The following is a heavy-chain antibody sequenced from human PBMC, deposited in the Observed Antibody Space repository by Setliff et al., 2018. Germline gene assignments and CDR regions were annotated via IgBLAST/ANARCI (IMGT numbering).Heavy chain of an antibody. D-gene: IGHD3-22*01. CDR1: GYTFTSYG. Sequence: GASVKVSCKASGYTFTSYGINWVRQAPGQGLEWMGWISAHNGNTNYAQKVQGRVTMTTDTSASTAYMELRSLRSDDTAVYYCARVSSQYDSSGYYTYWGQGTMVTVSS. V-gene: IGHV1-18*01. CDR3: ARVSSQYDSSGYYTY. CDR2: ISAHNGNT. J-gene: IGHJ3*01.